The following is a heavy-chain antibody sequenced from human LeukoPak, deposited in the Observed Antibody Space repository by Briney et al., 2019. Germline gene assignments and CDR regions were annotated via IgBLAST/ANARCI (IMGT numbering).Heavy chain of an antibody. CDR3: VGHPSRVDAGYAFAP. Sequence: SETVSLTCTVSGGSINNLYWSWIRRPPGEGVEWIGYIFSSGDPNYDPSLKSRVTITVDTSKNQFSLEMNSLTAADTAVYYCVGHPSRVDAGYAFAPSGPGILVTVSS. D-gene: IGHD5-12*01. V-gene: IGHV4-59*13. J-gene: IGHJ5*02. CDR2: IFSSGDP. CDR1: GGSINNLY.